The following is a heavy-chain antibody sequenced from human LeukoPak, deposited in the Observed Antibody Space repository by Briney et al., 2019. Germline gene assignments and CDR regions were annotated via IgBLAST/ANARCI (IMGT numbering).Heavy chain of an antibody. CDR3: ARFSIVVVPADSNAFDI. CDR1: GYTFTGCY. V-gene: IGHV1-2*02. Sequence: ASVKVSCKASGYTFTGCYMHWVRQAPGQGLEWMGWINPNSGGTNYAQKFQGRVTMTRDTSISTAYMELSRLRSDDTAVYYCARFSIVVVPADSNAFDIWGQGTMVTSLQ. CDR2: INPNSGGT. D-gene: IGHD2-2*01. J-gene: IGHJ3*02.